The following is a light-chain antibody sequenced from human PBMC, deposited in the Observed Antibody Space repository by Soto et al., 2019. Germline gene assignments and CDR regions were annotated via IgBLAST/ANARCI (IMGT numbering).Light chain of an antibody. J-gene: IGKJ5*01. CDR1: QSVSSTY. V-gene: IGKV3-20*01. CDR2: GAS. Sequence: EIVLTQSPGTLSLSPGDGATLSCRASQSVSSTYLAWYQQKPGQAPRLLIYGASSRATGIPDRFSGSGSGTDFTLTISRLEPEDFAVYYCQQYGVSITFGQGTRLEIE. CDR3: QQYGVSIT.